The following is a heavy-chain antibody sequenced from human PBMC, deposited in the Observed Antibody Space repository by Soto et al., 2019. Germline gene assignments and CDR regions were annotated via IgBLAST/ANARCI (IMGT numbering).Heavy chain of an antibody. D-gene: IGHD4-17*01. V-gene: IGHV3-30*18. CDR2: ISYHGSDK. Sequence: QVQLVESGGGVVQPGRSLRLSCAASGFTFSNYGMHWVRQAPGKGLEWVAVISYHGSDKYYADSVKGRFTISRDNSKNTRYLQMDSLRAEDTAVYFGAKGHLTTTVTAVGYWGQGTLVSVSS. CDR1: GFTFSNYG. CDR3: AKGHLTTTVTAVGY. J-gene: IGHJ4*02.